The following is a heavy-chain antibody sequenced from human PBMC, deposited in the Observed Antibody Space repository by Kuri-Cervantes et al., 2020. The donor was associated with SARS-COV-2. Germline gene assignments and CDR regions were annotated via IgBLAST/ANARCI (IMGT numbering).Heavy chain of an antibody. CDR1: GFTFSSYW. D-gene: IGHD1-26*01. CDR2: IKQDGSEK. CDR3: AILSHPRRSGSYYAGQGY. V-gene: IGHV3-7*01. Sequence: GVLKISCAASGFTFSSYWMSWVRQAPGKGLEWVANIKQDGSEKYYVDSVKGRFTISRDNAKNSLYLQMNSLRDEDTAVYYCAILSHPRRSGSYYAGQGYWGQGTLVTGSS. J-gene: IGHJ4*02.